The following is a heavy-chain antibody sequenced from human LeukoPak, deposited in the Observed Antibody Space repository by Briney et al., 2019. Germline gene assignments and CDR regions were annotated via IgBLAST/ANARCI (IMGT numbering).Heavy chain of an antibody. CDR3: VRHPRYSTGWAIDY. D-gene: IGHD6-19*01. CDR1: GYSISNASY. V-gene: IGHV4-38-2*01. J-gene: IGHJ4*02. CDR2: MYHSGST. Sequence: PEAPSLTPALPGYSISNASYWAWIRQPPGKGLEWIASMYHSGSTYYNPSLKSRVSITVDTSKNHFSLKLNSVTAADTAVYYCVRHPRYSTGWAIDYWGQGTLVTVSS.